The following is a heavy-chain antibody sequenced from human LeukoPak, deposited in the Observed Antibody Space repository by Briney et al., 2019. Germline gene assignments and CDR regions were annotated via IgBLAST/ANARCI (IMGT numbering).Heavy chain of an antibody. J-gene: IGHJ4*02. CDR2: IYRGGST. D-gene: IGHD6-19*01. V-gene: IGHV3-66*01. CDR3: AKGEGGDSGWYGDY. Sequence: GGSLRLSCAASGFTVSSNYMSWVRQAPGKGLEWVSVIYRGGSTYYADSVKGRFTISRDNSKNTLFLQMNSLRPEDTAVYYCAKGEGGDSGWYGDYWGQGTLVTVSS. CDR1: GFTVSSNY.